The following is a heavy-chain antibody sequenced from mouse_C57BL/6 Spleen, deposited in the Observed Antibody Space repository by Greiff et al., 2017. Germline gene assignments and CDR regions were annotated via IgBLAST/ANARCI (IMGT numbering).Heavy chain of an antibody. Sequence: VQLQQPGAELVMPGASVKLSCKASGYTFTSYWMHWVKQRPGQGLEWIGEIDPSDSYTNYNQKFKGKSTLTVEKSSSTAYMQLSSLTSEDSAVYYCARRTLDGYYDFDYWGQGTTLTVSS. CDR2: IDPSDSYT. CDR3: ARRTLDGYYDFDY. CDR1: GYTFTSYW. J-gene: IGHJ2*01. D-gene: IGHD2-3*01. V-gene: IGHV1-69*01.